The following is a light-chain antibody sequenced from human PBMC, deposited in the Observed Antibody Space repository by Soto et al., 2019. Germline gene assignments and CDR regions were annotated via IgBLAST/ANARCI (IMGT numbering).Light chain of an antibody. Sequence: EIVLTQSPGTLSLSPGERATLSCRASQSVSSSYLAWYQQKPGQAPRLLIYGASSRATAIPDRFSGSGSGEDFTLTISRLEPEDFAVYYCQQYGSSPLTFGGGTKVEIK. J-gene: IGKJ4*01. CDR1: QSVSSSY. V-gene: IGKV3-20*01. CDR2: GAS. CDR3: QQYGSSPLT.